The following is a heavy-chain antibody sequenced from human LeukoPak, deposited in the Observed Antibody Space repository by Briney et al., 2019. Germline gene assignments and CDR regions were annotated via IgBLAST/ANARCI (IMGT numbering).Heavy chain of an antibody. CDR2: IGTADDT. V-gene: IGHV3-13*01. J-gene: IGHJ3*02. CDR3: ARAKGEGAILDI. CDR1: GFTFSSHD. D-gene: IGHD3-16*01. Sequence: PGWSLPLSCVASGFTFSSHDMHWVRLPPGKGLEWVAGIGTADDTYYPGSVKARFTISRDDAKNSLYLQMNGLGAGDTAVYFCARAKGEGAILDIWGQGAMVTVSS.